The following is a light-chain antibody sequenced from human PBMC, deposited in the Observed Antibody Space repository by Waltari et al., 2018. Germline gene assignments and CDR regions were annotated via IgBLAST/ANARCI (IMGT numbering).Light chain of an antibody. CDR2: WAS. Sequence: DIVLTQSPVPLAVALGAMATINCKSSQTVLYSTDNNNYLAWYQQKLGQPPKLLIYWASTRASGVPDRFSGSGSGTDFTLTISSLQAEDVAVYYCQQYYDTPRTFGQGTRVEIK. CDR1: QTVLYSTDNNNY. V-gene: IGKV4-1*01. CDR3: QQYYDTPRT. J-gene: IGKJ1*01.